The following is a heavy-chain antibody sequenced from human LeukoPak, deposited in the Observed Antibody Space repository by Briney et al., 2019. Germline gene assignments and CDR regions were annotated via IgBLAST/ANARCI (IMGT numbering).Heavy chain of an antibody. D-gene: IGHD2-2*02. Sequence: ASVKVSCKASGYTFASYDINWVRRAPGQGPEWMGWMNPNSGNTAYAQKFQGRITMTRSPSTSTAYMELRSLRSEDTAVYYCARYPPAIPNDYWGQGTLVTVSS. CDR3: ARYPPAIPNDY. CDR2: MNPNSGNT. J-gene: IGHJ4*02. V-gene: IGHV1-8*01. CDR1: GYTFASYD.